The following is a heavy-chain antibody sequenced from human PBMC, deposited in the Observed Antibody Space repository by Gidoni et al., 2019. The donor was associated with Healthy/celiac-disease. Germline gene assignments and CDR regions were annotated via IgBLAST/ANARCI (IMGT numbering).Heavy chain of an antibody. D-gene: IGHD6-13*01. CDR3: ARLGIAAADPFDY. V-gene: IGHV5-10-1*03. CDR2: IEPIDSYT. CDR1: GYSFTSYW. J-gene: IGHJ4*02. Sequence: EVQLVQSGAEVKKHGESLRISCKGSGYSFTSYWISWVRQMPGKGLEWMGRIEPIDSYTNYSPSFQGHVTISADKSISTAYLQWSSLKASDTAMYYCARLGIAAADPFDYWGQGTLVTVSS.